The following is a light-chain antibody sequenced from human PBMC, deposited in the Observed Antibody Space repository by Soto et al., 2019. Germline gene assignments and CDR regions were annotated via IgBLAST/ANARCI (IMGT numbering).Light chain of an antibody. CDR2: GAS. Sequence: DIVLTQSPGTLSLSPGESATLSCRASQSVDSTYITWYQQKPGQAPRLLIYGASTRATGIPARFSGSGSGTEFTLTISSLQSEDFAVYYCQQYNNWPFTFGPGTKVDIK. CDR1: QSVDST. J-gene: IGKJ3*01. V-gene: IGKV3-15*01. CDR3: QQYNNWPFT.